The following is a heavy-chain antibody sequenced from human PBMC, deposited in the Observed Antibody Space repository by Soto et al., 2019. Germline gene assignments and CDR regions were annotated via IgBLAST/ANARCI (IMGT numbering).Heavy chain of an antibody. CDR1: ALTFSSFS. V-gene: IGHV3-21*01. CDR2: ISSSSSYI. J-gene: IGHJ4*01. Sequence: PGGSLRLSCAASALTFSSFSMNWVRQAPGKGLEWVSSISSSSSYIYYADSVKGRFTISRDNAKNSLYLQMNSLRAEDTAVYYCARDLSYAVSSPNLDYWGQGTLVTVSS. CDR3: ARDLSYAVSSPNLDY. D-gene: IGHD3-16*01.